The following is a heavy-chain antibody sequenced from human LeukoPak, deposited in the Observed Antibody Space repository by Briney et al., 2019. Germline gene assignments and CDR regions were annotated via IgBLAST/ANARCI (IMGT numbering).Heavy chain of an antibody. CDR1: GGSISSNSYY. Sequence: SETLSLTCTVSGGSISSNSYYWGWIRQPPGKGLEWIGSIYYSGSTYHNPSLKSRVTISVDTSKNQFSLKLSSVTAADTAVYYCARVPRGNAFDIWGQGTMVTVSS. CDR3: ARVPRGNAFDI. CDR2: IYYSGST. J-gene: IGHJ3*02. V-gene: IGHV4-39*07. D-gene: IGHD5-24*01.